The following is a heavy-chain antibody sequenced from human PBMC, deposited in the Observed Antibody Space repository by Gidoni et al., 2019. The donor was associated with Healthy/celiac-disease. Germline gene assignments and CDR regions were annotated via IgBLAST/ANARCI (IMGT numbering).Heavy chain of an antibody. CDR1: GYTFTSYY. CDR2: INPSGGST. D-gene: IGHD3-22*01. J-gene: IGHJ4*02. V-gene: IGHV1-46*03. CDR3: ARVLPYDSSGYYGKDYFDY. Sequence: QVQLVQSGAEVKKPGASVKVSCKASGYTFTSYYMHWVRQAPGQGLEWMGIINPSGGSTSYAQKFQGRVTMTRDTSTSTVYMELSSLRSEDTAVYYCARVLPYDSSGYYGKDYFDYWGQGTLVTVSS.